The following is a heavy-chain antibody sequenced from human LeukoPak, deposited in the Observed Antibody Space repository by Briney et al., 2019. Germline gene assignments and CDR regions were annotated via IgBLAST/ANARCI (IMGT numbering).Heavy chain of an antibody. Sequence: GASVKVSCKASGYTFTGYYMHWVRQAPGQGLEWMGWINPNSGGTNYAQKFQGRVTMTRDTSISTAYMELSRPRSDDTAVYYCARMHYSGYDPNWFDPWGQGTLVTVSS. J-gene: IGHJ5*02. V-gene: IGHV1-2*02. CDR1: GYTFTGYY. D-gene: IGHD5-12*01. CDR2: INPNSGGT. CDR3: ARMHYSGYDPNWFDP.